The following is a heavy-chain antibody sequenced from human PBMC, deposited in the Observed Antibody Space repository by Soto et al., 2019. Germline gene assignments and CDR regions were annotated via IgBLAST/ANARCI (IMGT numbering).Heavy chain of an antibody. J-gene: IGHJ4*02. D-gene: IGHD4-17*01. CDR1: GGSISSYY. V-gene: IGHV4-34*01. CDR3: ARAASKTTVTRPRGFFDY. CDR2: INHSGST. Sequence: SETLSLTCTVSGGSISSYYWSWIRQPPGKGLEWIGEINHSGSTNYNPSLKSRVTISVDTSKNQFSLKLSSVTAADTAVYYCARAASKTTVTRPRGFFDYWGQGTLVTVSS.